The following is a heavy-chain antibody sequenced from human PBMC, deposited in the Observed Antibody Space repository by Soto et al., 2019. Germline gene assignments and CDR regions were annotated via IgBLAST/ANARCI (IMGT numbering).Heavy chain of an antibody. D-gene: IGHD2-21*02. CDR1: GFSFSSYA. Sequence: EVQLLESGGGLMQPGGSLRLSCAASGFSFSSYAMSWVRQAPGKGLEWVSAVSGSGDATYYVDSVKGRLTISRDNSKATLYLQLNSLRAEDTAVYYCAKGRVVTAISSFDYWGQGTLVTVSS. J-gene: IGHJ4*02. CDR3: AKGRVVTAISSFDY. CDR2: VSGSGDAT. V-gene: IGHV3-23*01.